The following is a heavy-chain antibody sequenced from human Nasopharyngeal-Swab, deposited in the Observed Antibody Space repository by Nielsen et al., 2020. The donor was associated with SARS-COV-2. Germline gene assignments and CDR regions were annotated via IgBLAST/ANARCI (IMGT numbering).Heavy chain of an antibody. D-gene: IGHD2-15*01. CDR1: GFTFSDSA. J-gene: IGHJ4*02. CDR2: NRRKGNNYAT. V-gene: IGHV3-73*01. CDR3: TRCGGGCYSGRDY. Sequence: GESLKTPCAASGFTFSDSAIHRVRRASGEGLEWVARNRRKGNNYATAYSASVKGRFIIFRDDPTNTAYLQMNSLKTEDTAMYYCTRCGGGCYSGRDYWGQGTLVTVSS.